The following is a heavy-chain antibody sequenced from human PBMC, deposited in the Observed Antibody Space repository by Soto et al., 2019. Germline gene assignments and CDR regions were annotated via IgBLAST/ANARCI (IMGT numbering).Heavy chain of an antibody. CDR3: ARADYDFWSGSSRYYMDV. Sequence: PVRSLRLSCAASGFTFSSYCTSCVRQAPGKGLEWVANIKQDGSDKYYVDSVKGRFTISRDNAKNSLYLQMNSLRAEDTSVYFCARADYDFWSGSSRYYMDVWGKGTTVTVS. D-gene: IGHD3-3*01. CDR1: GFTFSSYC. J-gene: IGHJ6*03. V-gene: IGHV3-7*01. CDR2: IKQDGSDK.